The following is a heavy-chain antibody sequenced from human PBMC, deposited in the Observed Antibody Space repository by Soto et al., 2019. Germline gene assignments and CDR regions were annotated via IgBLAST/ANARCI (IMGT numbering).Heavy chain of an antibody. J-gene: IGHJ4*02. Sequence: GESLKISCKASGYSFTNYWIGWVRQMPGKGLEWMVIIYPGDSDTRYRPSFQGQVTISADKSISTAYLQWSSLKASDTAMYYCVRLLGGYDILSGYYNFDHWGQGTLVTVSS. D-gene: IGHD3-9*01. CDR2: IYPGDSDT. CDR1: GYSFTNYW. CDR3: VRLLGGYDILSGYYNFDH. V-gene: IGHV5-51*01.